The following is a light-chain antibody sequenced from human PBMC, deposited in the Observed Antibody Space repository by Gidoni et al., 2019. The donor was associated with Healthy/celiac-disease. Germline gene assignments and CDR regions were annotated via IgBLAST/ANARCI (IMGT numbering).Light chain of an antibody. CDR2: GAS. CDR3: QQYYSTPYT. V-gene: IGKV4-1*01. J-gene: IGKJ2*01. CDR1: QSVLYSSHHKNY. Sequence: DIVMTQSPDSLAVSLGERATINCKSSQSVLYSSHHKNYLAWYQQKPGQPPKLLIYGASTRESGVPDRFSGSGSGTDFTLTISSLQAEDVAVYYCQQYYSTPYTFGQGTKLEIK.